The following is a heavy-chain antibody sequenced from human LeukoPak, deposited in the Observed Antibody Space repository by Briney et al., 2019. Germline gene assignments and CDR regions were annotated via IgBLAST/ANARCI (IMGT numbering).Heavy chain of an antibody. CDR1: GYSISSGYY. CDR2: IYHSGST. D-gene: IGHD1-26*01. CDR3: ARDYGGSYYGRGFDY. J-gene: IGHJ4*02. Sequence: SETLSLTCTVSGYSISSGYYWGWIRQPPGKGLEWIGSIYHSGSTYYNPSLKSRVTISVDTSKNQFSLKLSSVTAADTAVYYCARDYGGSYYGRGFDYWGQGTLVTVSS. V-gene: IGHV4-38-2*02.